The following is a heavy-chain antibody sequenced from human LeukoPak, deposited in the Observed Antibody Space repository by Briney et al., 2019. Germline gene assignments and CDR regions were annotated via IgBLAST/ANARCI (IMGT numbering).Heavy chain of an antibody. V-gene: IGHV5-51*01. CDR2: IYPGDSDT. D-gene: IGHD2-15*01. CDR3: ARRGMSPPTGEWWIRIDFDS. J-gene: IGHJ4*02. Sequence: GEPLKISCHASGYRFISYRTGWVRQRPGKGLEWMGVIYPGDSDTRYSPSFQGQVTISADQSMSIAYLQWRRLKASDTAMYYCARRGMSPPTGEWWIRIDFDSWGQGTLVTVSS. CDR1: GYRFISYR.